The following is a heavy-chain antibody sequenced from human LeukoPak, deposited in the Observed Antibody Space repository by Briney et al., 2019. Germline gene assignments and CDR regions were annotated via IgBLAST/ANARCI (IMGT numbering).Heavy chain of an antibody. J-gene: IGHJ3*02. Sequence: SETLSLTCTVSGASISSSPYYWGWIRQPPGKGLEWLGSIYYSGSTYYNPSLKSRVTISVDTSKNQFSLELSSVIAADTAVYYCARHEKGRAWFVVAFEIWGQGTMVTVS. V-gene: IGHV4-39*01. CDR2: IYYSGST. CDR1: GASISSSPYY. CDR3: ARHEKGRAWFVVAFEI. D-gene: IGHD6-19*01.